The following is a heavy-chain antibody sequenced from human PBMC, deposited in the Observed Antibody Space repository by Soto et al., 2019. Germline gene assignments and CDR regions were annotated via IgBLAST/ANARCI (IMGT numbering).Heavy chain of an antibody. V-gene: IGHV1-8*01. Sequence: ASVKVSCKASGYTFTSYDINWVRQATGQGLEWMGWMNPNSGNTGYAQKFQGRVTMTRNTSISTAYMELSSLRSEDTAVYYCARGRRKNEGNYYMDVWGKGTTVTVSS. J-gene: IGHJ6*03. CDR1: GYTFTSYD. CDR3: ARGRRKNEGNYYMDV. D-gene: IGHD1-1*01. CDR2: MNPNSGNT.